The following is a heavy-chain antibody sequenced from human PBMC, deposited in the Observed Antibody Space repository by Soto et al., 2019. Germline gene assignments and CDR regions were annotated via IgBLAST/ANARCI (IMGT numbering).Heavy chain of an antibody. CDR2: INHSGST. CDR1: GGSFRSFY. J-gene: IGHJ1*01. D-gene: IGHD2-15*01. V-gene: IGHV4-34*01. Sequence: QVQLQQWGAGLLKPSETLSLTCAVYGGSFRSFYWSWIRQPPGKGLEWIGEINHSGSTKYNPYLKNRVTISLDTSKKEFSLKLSSVTAADTAVYYCARAPDGVVEYFQHWGQGTLFTVSS. CDR3: ARAPDGVVEYFQH.